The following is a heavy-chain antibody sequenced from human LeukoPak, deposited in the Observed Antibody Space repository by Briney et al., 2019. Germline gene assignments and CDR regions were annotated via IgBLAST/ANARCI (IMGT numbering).Heavy chain of an antibody. D-gene: IGHD2-2*01. J-gene: IGHJ3*02. CDR1: GFTFSGHW. CDR2: IKQDGSEK. V-gene: IGHV3-7*01. Sequence: PGGSLRLSCAASGFTFSGHWMSWVRQAPGKGLEWVANIKQDGSEKYYVDSVKGRFTISRDNAKNSLYLQMNSLRAEDTAVYYCAREKVGYCSSTSCYEAFDIWGQGTMVTVSS. CDR3: AREKVGYCSSTSCYEAFDI.